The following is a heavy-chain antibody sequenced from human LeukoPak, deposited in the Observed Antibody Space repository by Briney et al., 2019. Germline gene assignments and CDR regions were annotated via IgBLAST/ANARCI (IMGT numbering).Heavy chain of an antibody. Sequence: GGSLRLSCAASGFTFSSYSMNWVRQAPGKGLEWVSSISSSSSYIYYADSVKGRFTISRDNAKNSLYLQMNSLRAEDTAVYYWARDPDYYYDSSGYYDGGQGTLVTVSS. CDR3: ARDPDYYYDSSGYYD. V-gene: IGHV3-21*01. D-gene: IGHD3-22*01. J-gene: IGHJ4*02. CDR2: ISSSSSYI. CDR1: GFTFSSYS.